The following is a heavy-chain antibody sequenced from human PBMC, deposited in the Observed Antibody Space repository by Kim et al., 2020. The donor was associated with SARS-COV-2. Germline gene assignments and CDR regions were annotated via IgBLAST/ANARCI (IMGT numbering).Heavy chain of an antibody. D-gene: IGHD3-3*01. Sequence: YAQKVQGRVTMTRETSISTPYVELSSLRSDDTAVYYCARSAHFWSGHYLDFWGQGTLITVSS. V-gene: IGHV1-2*02. J-gene: IGHJ4*02. CDR3: ARSAHFWSGHYLDF.